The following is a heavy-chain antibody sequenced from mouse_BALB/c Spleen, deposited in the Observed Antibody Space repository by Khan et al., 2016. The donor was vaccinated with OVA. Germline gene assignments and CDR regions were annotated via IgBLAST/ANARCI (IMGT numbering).Heavy chain of an antibody. D-gene: IGHD4-1*01. CDR2: ISSDGTYT. CDR3: AIHLTGSFAY. CDR1: GFTFSAYG. Sequence: EVELVESGGDLVKPGGSLKLSCAASGFTFSAYGMSWVRQSPDKRLEWVATISSDGTYTYYPDSVKGRFTISRDNAKNTLYLQMSSLKSEDTAMYYCAIHLTGSFAYWGQGTLVTVSA. V-gene: IGHV5-6*01. J-gene: IGHJ3*01.